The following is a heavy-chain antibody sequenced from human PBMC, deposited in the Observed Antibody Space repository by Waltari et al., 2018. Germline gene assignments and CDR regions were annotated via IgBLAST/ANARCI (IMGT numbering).Heavy chain of an antibody. V-gene: IGHV3-66*02. CDR3: ARDVGGDGYSLYDF. Sequence: GFTVSTNHMNWVRQAPGKGLEWVSVIKDGGTTSYADSVRGRITVSRDNSRNTVYLQMNSLRSEDTAVYYCARDVGGDGYSLYDFWGQGTLVTVSS. D-gene: IGHD2-21*01. CDR2: IKDGGTT. CDR1: GFTVSTNH. J-gene: IGHJ4*02.